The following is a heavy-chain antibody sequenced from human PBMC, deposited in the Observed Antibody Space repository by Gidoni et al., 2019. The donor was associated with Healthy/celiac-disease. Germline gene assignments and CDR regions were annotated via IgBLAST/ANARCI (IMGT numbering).Heavy chain of an antibody. CDR1: GFSLSTSGMR. CDR2: IDWDDDK. D-gene: IGHD5-12*01. CDR3: ARSGYSGYDSSLYYYYGMDV. J-gene: IGHJ6*02. Sequence: QVTLKESGPALVKPTQTLTLTCTFSGFSLSTSGMRVSWIRQPPGKALEWLARIDWDDDKFYSTSLKTRLTISKDTSKNQVVLTMTNMDPVDTATYYCARSGYSGYDSSLYYYYGMDVWGQGTTVTVSS. V-gene: IGHV2-70*04.